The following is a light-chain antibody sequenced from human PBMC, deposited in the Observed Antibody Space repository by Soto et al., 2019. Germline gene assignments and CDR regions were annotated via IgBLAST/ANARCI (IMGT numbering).Light chain of an antibody. J-gene: IGLJ2*01. Sequence: QSALTQPASVSVSPGQSITISCTGTSSDVGGYNYVSWYQQHPGKAPKLMIYDVSNRPSGVSNRFSGSKSDNTASLAISGLQAEDEADYYCSSYTSTSAVVFGGGTKLTAL. V-gene: IGLV2-14*01. CDR1: SSDVGGYNY. CDR2: DVS. CDR3: SSYTSTSAVV.